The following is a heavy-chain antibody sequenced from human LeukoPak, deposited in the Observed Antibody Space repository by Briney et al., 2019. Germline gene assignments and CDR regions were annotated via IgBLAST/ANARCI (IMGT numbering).Heavy chain of an antibody. CDR3: ARGSRYCSSTSCYELNNWFDP. CDR2: IYHSGST. V-gene: IGHV4-4*02. Sequence: SETLSLTCAVSGGSISSSNWWSWVRQPPGKGLEWIGEIYHSGSTNYNPSLKSRVTISVDKSKNQFSLKLSSVTAADTAVYYCARGSRYCSSTSCYELNNWFDPWGQGTLVTVSS. J-gene: IGHJ5*02. D-gene: IGHD2-2*01. CDR1: GGSISSSNW.